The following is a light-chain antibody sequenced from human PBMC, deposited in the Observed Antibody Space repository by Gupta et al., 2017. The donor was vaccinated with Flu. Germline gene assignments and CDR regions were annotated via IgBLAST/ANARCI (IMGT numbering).Light chain of an antibody. CDR1: RTISSSSNNRNY. V-gene: IGKV4-1*01. CDR2: WAS. CDR3: QQDYSDPS. Sequence: DIVMTQSPDSLAVSLGERATINCKSSRTISSSSNNRNYLAWYQQKAGQPPKLLITWASARESGVPDRFSGSGSGTDFSLTSNNRQAEDVAIYHGQQDYSDPSFGQGTALEIK. J-gene: IGKJ2*01.